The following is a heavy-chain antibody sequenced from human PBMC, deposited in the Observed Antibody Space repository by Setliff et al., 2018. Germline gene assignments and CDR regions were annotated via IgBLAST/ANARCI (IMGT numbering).Heavy chain of an antibody. CDR1: GFTFSSYE. Sequence: GGSLRLSCAASGFTFSSYEMNWVRQAPGKGLEWVSYISSSSSYTNYADSVKGRFTISRDNAKNSLYLQMNSLRAEDTAVYYCARDPEQWLVRSYAFDIWGQGTMVTVSS. V-gene: IGHV3-21*05. D-gene: IGHD6-19*01. CDR3: ARDPEQWLVRSYAFDI. J-gene: IGHJ3*02. CDR2: ISSSSSYT.